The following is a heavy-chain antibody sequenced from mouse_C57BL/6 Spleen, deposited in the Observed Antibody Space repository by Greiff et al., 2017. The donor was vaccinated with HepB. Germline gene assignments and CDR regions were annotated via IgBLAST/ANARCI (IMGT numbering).Heavy chain of an antibody. CDR1: GYTFTSYW. V-gene: IGHV1-69*01. CDR3: ARRTGTGAMDY. CDR2: IDPSDSYT. J-gene: IGHJ4*01. D-gene: IGHD4-1*01. Sequence: VQLQQPGAELVMPGASVKLSCKASGYTFTSYWMHWVKQRPGQGLEWIGEIDPSDSYTNYNQKFKGKSTLTVDKSSSTAYMQLSRLASEDSAVYYCARRTGTGAMDYWGQGTSVTVSS.